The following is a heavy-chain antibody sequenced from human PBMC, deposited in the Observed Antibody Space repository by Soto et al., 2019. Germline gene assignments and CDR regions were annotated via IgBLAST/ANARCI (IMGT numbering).Heavy chain of an antibody. CDR2: NMHRGRD. V-gene: IGHV4-34*12. J-gene: IGHJ2*01. CDR3: AGRPPRGIGFGDYKGLEI. Sequence: QVHLQQWGAGLLKPSETLSLTCAVDGGSFSGYHWTWIRQFPGKGLAGIGENMHRGRDNYNPSLSALVILSIDPSKKQFSLKLTSVTASDTALYYCAGRPPRGIGFGDYKGLEIWGRGTLVTVSS. D-gene: IGHD4-17*01. CDR1: GGSFSGYH.